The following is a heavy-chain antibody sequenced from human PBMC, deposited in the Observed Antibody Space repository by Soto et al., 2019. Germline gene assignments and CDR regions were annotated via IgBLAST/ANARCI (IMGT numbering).Heavy chain of an antibody. CDR1: GFTFSSYA. CDR2: ISYDGSNK. CDR3: ARWGPAAHRWSDYFDY. D-gene: IGHD2-2*01. Sequence: QVQLVESGGGVVQPGRSLRLSCAASGFTFSSYAMHWVRQAPGKGLEGVAVISYDGSNKYYADSVKGRFTISRDNSKNTLYRQMNSLRAEDTAVYYCARWGPAAHRWSDYFDYWGQGTLVTVSS. V-gene: IGHV3-30-3*01. J-gene: IGHJ4*02.